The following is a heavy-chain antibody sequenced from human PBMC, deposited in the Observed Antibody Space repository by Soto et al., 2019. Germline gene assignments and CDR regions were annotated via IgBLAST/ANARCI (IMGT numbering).Heavy chain of an antibody. CDR1: GFRFSDFA. V-gene: IGHV3-23*01. J-gene: IGHJ4*02. Sequence: EVQLLESGGGFVQPGGSLRLSCAASGFRFSDFAMTWVRQAPGRGLEWVSAITGTASSTYYADSVKGRFTISRDNSKITLYLQINSLRAEDTAIYYCAKGAEGYVVSSLDSWGQGTLVTVSS. CDR2: ITGTASST. CDR3: AKGAEGYVVSSLDS. D-gene: IGHD5-12*01.